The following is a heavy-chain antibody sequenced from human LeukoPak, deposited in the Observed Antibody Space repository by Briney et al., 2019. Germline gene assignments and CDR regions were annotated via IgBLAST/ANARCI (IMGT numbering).Heavy chain of an antibody. D-gene: IGHD6-13*01. CDR1: GGSISSYY. J-gene: IGHJ4*02. Sequence: SETLSLTCTVSGGSISSYYWSWIRQPPGKGLEWIGYICYSGSTNYNPSLKSRVTISVDTSKNQFSLKLSSVTAADTAVYYCARASSWYNFDYWGQGTLVTVSS. CDR3: ARASSWYNFDY. CDR2: ICYSGST. V-gene: IGHV4-59*01.